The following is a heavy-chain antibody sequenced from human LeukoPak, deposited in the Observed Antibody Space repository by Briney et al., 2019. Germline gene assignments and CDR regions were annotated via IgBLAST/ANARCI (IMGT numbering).Heavy chain of an antibody. CDR3: AKSIVATLYFDY. CDR1: GFTFSSYA. J-gene: IGHJ4*02. Sequence: GGSLRLSCAASGFTFSSYAMSWVRQAPGKGLEWVLAISGSGGSTYYADSVKGRFTISRDNSKNTLYLQMNSLRAEDTAVYYCAKSIVATLYFDYWGQGTLVTVSS. D-gene: IGHD5-12*01. V-gene: IGHV3-23*01. CDR2: ISGSGGST.